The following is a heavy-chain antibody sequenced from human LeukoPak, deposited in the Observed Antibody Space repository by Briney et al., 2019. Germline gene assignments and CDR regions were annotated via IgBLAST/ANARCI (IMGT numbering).Heavy chain of an antibody. D-gene: IGHD3-22*01. CDR1: GYTFTSYD. CDR3: ARGGSYYDSSGYYYLY. CDR2: MNPNSGNT. J-gene: IGHJ4*02. Sequence: ASVKVSCKASGYTFTSYDINWVRQATGQGLEWMGWMNPNSGNTGYAQKFQGRVTMTRNTSISTAYMELSSLRSEDTAEYYCARGGSYYDSSGYYYLYWGQGTLVTVSS. V-gene: IGHV1-8*01.